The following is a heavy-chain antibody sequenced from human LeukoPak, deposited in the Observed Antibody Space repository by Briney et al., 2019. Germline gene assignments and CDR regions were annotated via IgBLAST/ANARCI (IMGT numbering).Heavy chain of an antibody. V-gene: IGHV3-23*01. CDR2: ISRSGDST. CDR1: GFTFSSYA. Sequence: GGSLRLSCAASGFTFSSYAMSWVRQAPRKRLEWVSGISRSGDSTYYGDSVKGRFTISRDNSKNTLYLQMNSLRAEDTAVYYCARSAQIMAAAGLFDYWGQGTLVTVSS. CDR3: ARSAQIMAAAGLFDY. D-gene: IGHD6-13*01. J-gene: IGHJ4*02.